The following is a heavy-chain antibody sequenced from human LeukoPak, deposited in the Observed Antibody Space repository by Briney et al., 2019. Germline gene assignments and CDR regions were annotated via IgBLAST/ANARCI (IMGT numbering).Heavy chain of an antibody. CDR3: ARGPPFAH. V-gene: IGHV3-7*01. CDR1: GFTFSSYW. J-gene: IGHJ4*02. CDR2: IKQDGSEK. Sequence: HAGGSLRLSCAASGFTFSSYWMSWVRQAPGKGLEWVVNIKQDGSEKYYADSGKGRFTISRDNAKNSLYLQMNSLRADDTAVYYCARGPPFAHWGQGTLVTVSS.